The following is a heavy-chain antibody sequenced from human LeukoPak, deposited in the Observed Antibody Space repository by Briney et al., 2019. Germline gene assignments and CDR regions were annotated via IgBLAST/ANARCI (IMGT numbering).Heavy chain of an antibody. J-gene: IGHJ4*02. CDR3: ARESIAVSFDY. CDR2: ISYDGSNK. CDR1: GFTFSSYA. Sequence: GGSLRLSCAASGFTFSSYAMHWVRQAPGKGLEWVAVISYDGSNKYYADSVKGRFTISRDNSKNTLYLQMNSLRAEDTAVYYCARESIAVSFDYWGQGTLVTVSS. D-gene: IGHD6-19*01. V-gene: IGHV3-30-3*01.